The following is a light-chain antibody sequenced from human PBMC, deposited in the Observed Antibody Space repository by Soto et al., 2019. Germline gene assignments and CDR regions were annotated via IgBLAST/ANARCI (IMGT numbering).Light chain of an antibody. Sequence: DIVMTQSPDSLAVSLGERATINCKSCQCVLYSSNNKNYLAWYQQKPGQPPKLLIYWASTRESGVPDRFSGSGSGTDFTLTISSLQAEDVAVYYCQQYYSTPRTFGQGTKVDI. CDR1: QCVLYSSNNKNY. CDR3: QQYYSTPRT. J-gene: IGKJ1*01. V-gene: IGKV4-1*01. CDR2: WAS.